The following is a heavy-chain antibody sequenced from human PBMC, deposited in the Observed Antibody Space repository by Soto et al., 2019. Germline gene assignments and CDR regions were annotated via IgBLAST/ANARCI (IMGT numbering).Heavy chain of an antibody. CDR3: ARGIKNKYGMDV. Sequence: EVQLVESGGGLVQPGGSLRLSCAASGFTFTDYWIHWVRRAPGKGLVWVSRINGDGSRISQADSVKGRFTISRDNALSTVYLQSNSLRVEDTAVYYCARGIKNKYGMDVWGQGTTFTVSS. D-gene: IGHD2-15*01. J-gene: IGHJ6*02. V-gene: IGHV3-74*01. CDR1: GFTFTDYW. CDR2: INGDGSRI.